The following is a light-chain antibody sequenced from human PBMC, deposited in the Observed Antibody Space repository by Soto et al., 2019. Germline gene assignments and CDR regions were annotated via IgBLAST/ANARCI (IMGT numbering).Light chain of an antibody. CDR2: DAS. Sequence: EIVMTQSPATLSVSPGERATLSCRASQSVNRNLAWYQQKPGQTPRLLIYDASSRATGIPARFSGSGSVTDFTLNISSLQSEDFAVYYCQQYNNWPLTFGGGTNVEIK. CDR1: QSVNRN. V-gene: IGKV3-15*01. CDR3: QQYNNWPLT. J-gene: IGKJ4*01.